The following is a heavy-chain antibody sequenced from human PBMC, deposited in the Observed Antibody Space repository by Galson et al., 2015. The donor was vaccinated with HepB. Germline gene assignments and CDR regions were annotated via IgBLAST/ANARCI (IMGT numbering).Heavy chain of an antibody. J-gene: IGHJ4*02. Sequence: SLRLSCAASGFTFDDYAMHWVRQAPGKGLEWVSGISWNSGSIGYADSVKGRFTISRDNAKNSLYLQMNSLRAEDTALYYCAKDEEYQLLFWGNGFDYWGQGTLVTVSS. V-gene: IGHV3-9*01. CDR1: GFTFDDYA. CDR3: AKDEEYQLLFWGNGFDY. CDR2: ISWNSGSI. D-gene: IGHD2-2*01.